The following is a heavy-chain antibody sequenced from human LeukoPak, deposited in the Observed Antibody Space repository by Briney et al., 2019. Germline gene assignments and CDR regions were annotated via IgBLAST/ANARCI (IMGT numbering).Heavy chain of an antibody. CDR3: ARLDYYDILTGSDPSFDY. Sequence: SETLSLTCTVSGGSISDAAYYWSWIRQHPGEGLKWIGYIYYSGSTSYNPSLKSRVTISVDTSKNQFSLKLRSVTAADTAVYYCARLDYYDILTGSDPSFDYWGQGTLVTVSS. J-gene: IGHJ4*02. D-gene: IGHD3-9*01. CDR1: GGSISDAAYY. CDR2: IYYSGST. V-gene: IGHV4-31*03.